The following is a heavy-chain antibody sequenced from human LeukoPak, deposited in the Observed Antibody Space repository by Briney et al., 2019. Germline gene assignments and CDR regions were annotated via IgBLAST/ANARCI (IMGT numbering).Heavy chain of an antibody. CDR3: ARRGTTGTSDYYYYMDV. V-gene: IGHV1-8*01. CDR1: GYTFTSYD. J-gene: IGHJ6*03. CDR2: MNPNSGNT. Sequence: GASVKVSCKASGYTFTSYDINWVQQATGQGLEWMGWMNPNSGNTGYAQKFQGRVTMTRNTSISTAYMELSSLRSEDTAVYYCARRGTTGTSDYYYYMDVWGKGTTVTVSS. D-gene: IGHD1-1*01.